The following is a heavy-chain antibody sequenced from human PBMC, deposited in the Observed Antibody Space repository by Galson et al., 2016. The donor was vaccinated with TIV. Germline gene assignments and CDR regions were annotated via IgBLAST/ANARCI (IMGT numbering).Heavy chain of an antibody. D-gene: IGHD6-19*01. V-gene: IGHV3-30*04. CDR3: DREDRQYGGGWYSYYYYYGMDI. J-gene: IGHJ6*02. Sequence: SLRLSCAASGFTFRSSAMYWVRQAPGKGLQCVAIISYDGNYKYYADSVKGRFTISRANSKNKLYLQLNGLRPADTALYYCDREDRQYGGGWYSYYYYYGMDIWGQGTTVTVS. CDR1: GFTFRSSA. CDR2: ISYDGNYK.